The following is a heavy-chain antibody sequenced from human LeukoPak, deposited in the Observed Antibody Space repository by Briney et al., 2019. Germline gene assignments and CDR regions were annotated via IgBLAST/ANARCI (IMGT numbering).Heavy chain of an antibody. J-gene: IGHJ4*02. Sequence: ASVKLSCKPSGYTSAGYYMHWVRQAPGPGLEWMGWINPNSGGTNYAQKFQGRVTMTRDTSISTAYMELSRLRSDDTAVYYCARRLSRLSHQFDYWGQGTLVTVAS. D-gene: IGHD2/OR15-2a*01. V-gene: IGHV1-2*02. CDR2: INPNSGGT. CDR3: ARRLSRLSHQFDY. CDR1: GYTSAGYY.